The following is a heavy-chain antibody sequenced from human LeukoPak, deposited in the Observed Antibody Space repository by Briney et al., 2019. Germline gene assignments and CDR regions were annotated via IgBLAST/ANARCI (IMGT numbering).Heavy chain of an antibody. CDR2: IYYSGST. D-gene: IGHD3-10*01. CDR3: ARDPVTMVRGVTNDPDY. CDR1: GGSFSGYY. Sequence: SETLSLTCAVYGGSFSGYYWSWIRQPPGKGLEWIGYIYYSGSTYYNPSLKSRVTISVDTSKNQFSLKLSSVTAADTAVYYCARDPVTMVRGVTNDPDYWGQGTLVTVSS. V-gene: IGHV4-30-4*01. J-gene: IGHJ4*02.